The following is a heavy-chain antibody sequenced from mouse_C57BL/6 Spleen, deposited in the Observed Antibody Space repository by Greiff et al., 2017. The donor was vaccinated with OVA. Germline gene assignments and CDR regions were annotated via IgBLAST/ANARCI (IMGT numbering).Heavy chain of an antibody. CDR1: GYTFTDYY. CDR3: ARRPDYYGSSLYYYAMDY. V-gene: IGHV1-26*01. D-gene: IGHD1-1*01. J-gene: IGHJ4*01. Sequence: VQLQQSGPELVKPGASVKISCKASGYTFTDYYMNWVKQSHGKSLEWIGDINPNNGGTSYNQKFKGKATLTVDKSSSTAYMELRSLTSEDSAVYYCARRPDYYGSSLYYYAMDYWGQGTSVTVSS. CDR2: INPNNGGT.